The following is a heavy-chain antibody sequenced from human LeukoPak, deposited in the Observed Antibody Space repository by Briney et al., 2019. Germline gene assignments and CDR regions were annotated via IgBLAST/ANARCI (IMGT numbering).Heavy chain of an antibody. Sequence: GGSLRLSCAASGFTFSSYAMSWVRQAPGKGLGWVSAISGSGGSTYYADSVKGRFTISRDNSKNTLYLQMNSLRAEDTAVYYCAKEGYDFWSGYPDYWGQGTLVTVSS. CDR1: GFTFSSYA. V-gene: IGHV3-23*01. D-gene: IGHD3-3*01. J-gene: IGHJ4*02. CDR3: AKEGYDFWSGYPDY. CDR2: ISGSGGST.